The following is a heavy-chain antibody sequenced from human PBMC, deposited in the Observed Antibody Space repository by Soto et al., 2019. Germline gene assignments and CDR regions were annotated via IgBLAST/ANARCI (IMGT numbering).Heavy chain of an antibody. CDR1: GFTFSSYG. Sequence: SGGSLRLSCAASGFTFSSYGMHWVRQAPGKGLEWVAVIWYDGSNKYYADSVKGRFTISRDNSKNTLYLQMNSLRAEDTAVYYCAKLIGIPAAMGSPDYWGQGTLVTVSS. D-gene: IGHD2-2*01. CDR3: AKLIGIPAAMGSPDY. CDR2: IWYDGSNK. V-gene: IGHV3-33*06. J-gene: IGHJ4*02.